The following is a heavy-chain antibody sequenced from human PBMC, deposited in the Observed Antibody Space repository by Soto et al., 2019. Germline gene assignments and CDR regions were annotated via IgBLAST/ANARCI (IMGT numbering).Heavy chain of an antibody. V-gene: IGHV1-3*01. D-gene: IGHD6-19*01. CDR2: INAGNGNT. J-gene: IGHJ4*02. Sequence: GASVKVSCKASGYTFTSYAMHWVRQAPGQRLEWMGWINAGNGNTKYSQKFQGRVTITRDTSASTAYMELSSLRSEDTAVYYCARDPIAVAGVGDYWGQGTLVTVSS. CDR1: GYTFTSYA. CDR3: ARDPIAVAGVGDY.